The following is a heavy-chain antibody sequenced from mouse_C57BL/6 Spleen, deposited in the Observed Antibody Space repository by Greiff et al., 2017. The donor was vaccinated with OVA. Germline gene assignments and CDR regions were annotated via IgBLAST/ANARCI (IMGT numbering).Heavy chain of an antibody. J-gene: IGHJ1*03. V-gene: IGHV1-18*01. CDR2: INPNNGGT. CDR1: GYTFTDYN. D-gene: IGHD1-1*02. CDR3: ARRVGYYGYFDV. Sequence: EVKLQQSGPELVKPGASVKIPCKASGYTFTDYNMDWVKQSHGKSLEWIGDINPNNGGTIYNQKFKGKATLTVDKSSSTAYMELRSLTSEDTAVYYCARRVGYYGYFDVWGTGTTVTVSS.